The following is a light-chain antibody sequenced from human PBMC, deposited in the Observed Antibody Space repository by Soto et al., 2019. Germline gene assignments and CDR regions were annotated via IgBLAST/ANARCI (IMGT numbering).Light chain of an antibody. J-gene: IGLJ1*01. CDR2: EVT. CDR3: SSHTSGNTRV. Sequence: QSALTQPASVSGSPGQSIAISCTGTSSDVGGYDYVSWYQQQPDKAPKLMIYEVTKRPSGVSNRFSGSKSGNTAPLTISGLQAEDEADYYCSSHTSGNTRVFGTGTKVTVL. V-gene: IGLV2-14*01. CDR1: SSDVGGYDY.